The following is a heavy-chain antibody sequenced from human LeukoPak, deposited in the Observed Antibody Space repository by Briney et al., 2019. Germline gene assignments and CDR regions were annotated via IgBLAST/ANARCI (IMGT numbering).Heavy chain of an antibody. J-gene: IGHJ6*02. V-gene: IGHV3-23*01. CDR1: GFTFSSYA. CDR3: AKAKGVAGPYYYYGMDV. D-gene: IGHD6-19*01. Sequence: PGGSLRLSCAASGFTFSSYAMSWVRQAPGKGLEWVSAISGSGGSTYYADSVKGRFTISRDNSKNTLYLQMNSLRAEDTAVYYCAKAKGVAGPYYYYGMDVWGQGTTVTVSS. CDR2: ISGSGGST.